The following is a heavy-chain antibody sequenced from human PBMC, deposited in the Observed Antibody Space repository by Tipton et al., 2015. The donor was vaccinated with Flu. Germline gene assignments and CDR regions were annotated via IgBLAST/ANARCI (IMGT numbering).Heavy chain of an antibody. CDR1: GGSFSGYY. D-gene: IGHD1-26*01. CDR2: INHSGST. J-gene: IGHJ4*02. V-gene: IGHV4-34*01. Sequence: LRLSCAVYGGSFSGYYWSWIRQPPGKGLEWIGEINHSGSTNYNPSLKSRVTISVDTSKNQFSLKLSSVTAADTAVYYCARGGGSYHGNYFDYWGQGTLVTVSS. CDR3: ARGGGSYHGNYFDY.